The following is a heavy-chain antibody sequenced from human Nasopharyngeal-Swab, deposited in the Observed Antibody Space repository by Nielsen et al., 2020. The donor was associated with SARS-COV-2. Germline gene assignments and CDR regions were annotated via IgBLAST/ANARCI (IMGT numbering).Heavy chain of an antibody. CDR2: INPSGGST. Sequence: ASVKVSCKASGYTFTSYYMHWVRHAPAQGLEWMGIINPSGGSTSYAQKFPGRVTMTRDTSTSTVYMELSSLRSEDTAVYYCARVGGARRYSYGQFDYWGQGTLVTVSS. CDR3: ARVGGARRYSYGQFDY. D-gene: IGHD5-18*01. J-gene: IGHJ4*02. CDR1: GYTFTSYY. V-gene: IGHV1-46*01.